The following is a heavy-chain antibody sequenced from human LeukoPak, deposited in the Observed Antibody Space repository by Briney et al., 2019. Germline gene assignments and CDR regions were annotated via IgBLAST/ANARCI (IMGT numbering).Heavy chain of an antibody. D-gene: IGHD5-18*01. CDR3: AREAVEYSYGYVRYFDY. CDR1: GFTFSSYA. V-gene: IGHV4-34*01. Sequence: GSLRLSCAASGFTFSSYAMTWVRRAPGKGLEWIGEINHSGSTNYNPSLKSRVTISVDTSKNQFSLKLSSVTAADTAVYYCAREAVEYSYGYVRYFDYWGQGTLVTVSS. CDR2: INHSGST. J-gene: IGHJ4*02.